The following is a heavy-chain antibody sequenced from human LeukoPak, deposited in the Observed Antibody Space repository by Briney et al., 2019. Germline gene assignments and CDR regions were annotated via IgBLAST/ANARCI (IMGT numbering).Heavy chain of an antibody. CDR1: GFTFSSYA. Sequence: GGFLRLSCAASGFTFSSYAMHWVRQAPGKGLEWVAVISYDGSNKYYTDSVKGRFTISRDNSKNTLYLQMNSLRDEGTAVYYCARDPTLWGQGTLVTVSS. CDR2: ISYDGSNK. J-gene: IGHJ4*02. V-gene: IGHV3-30-3*01. CDR3: ARDPTL.